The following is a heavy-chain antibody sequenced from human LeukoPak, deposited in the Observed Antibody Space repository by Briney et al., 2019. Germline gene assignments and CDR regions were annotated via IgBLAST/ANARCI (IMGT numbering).Heavy chain of an antibody. J-gene: IGHJ4*02. V-gene: IGHV3-30*04. CDR2: ISSDGRDT. CDR3: ARSPYSNYPTSDY. Sequence: GRSLRLSCAASGFTFTNYAMHWVRQAPGKGLEWVALISSDGRDTYYADSVKGRFTISRDNSKNTLFLQMNSLRAEDTAVYYCARSPYSNYPTSDYWGQGTLVTVSS. CDR1: GFTFTNYA. D-gene: IGHD4-11*01.